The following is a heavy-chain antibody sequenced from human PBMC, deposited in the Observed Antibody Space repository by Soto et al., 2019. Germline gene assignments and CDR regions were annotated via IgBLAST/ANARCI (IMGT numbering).Heavy chain of an antibody. J-gene: IGHJ4*02. CDR1: GGSISSYY. V-gene: IGHV4-59*01. Sequence: SETLSLTCTVSGGSISSYYWSWIRQPPGKGLEWIGYIYYSGSTNYNPSLKSRDTMLIDMSKNQFSLKLTSVSAADTAVYYCAAAPRYWGQGILVTVSS. CDR2: IYYSGST. D-gene: IGHD2-15*01. CDR3: AAAPRY.